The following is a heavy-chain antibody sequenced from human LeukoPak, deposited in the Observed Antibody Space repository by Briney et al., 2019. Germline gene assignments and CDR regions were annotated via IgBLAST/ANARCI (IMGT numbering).Heavy chain of an antibody. CDR1: GGSISSGDYY. J-gene: IGHJ6*02. D-gene: IGHD2-2*01. V-gene: IGHV4-30-4*01. Sequence: SETLSLTCTVSGGSISSGDYYWSWIRQPPGKGLEWIGYIYYSGSNYYNPSLKSRITISVDTSKNQFSLKLSSVTAADTAVYYCARELDATYGMDVWGQGTTVTVSS. CDR3: ARELDATYGMDV. CDR2: IYYSGSN.